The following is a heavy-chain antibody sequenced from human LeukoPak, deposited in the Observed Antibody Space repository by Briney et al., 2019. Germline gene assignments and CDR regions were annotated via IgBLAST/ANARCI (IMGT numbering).Heavy chain of an antibody. Sequence: PSETLSLTCTVSGGSMSSSSYYWGWIRQPPGKGLEWIGSTYYSGSTYYNPSLKSRVTISVDTSKNQFSLKLSSVTAADTAVYYCAREPEYSSSWYEGYYYYYYMDVWGKGTTVTISS. J-gene: IGHJ6*03. CDR1: GGSMSSSSYY. CDR3: AREPEYSSSWYEGYYYYYYMDV. CDR2: TYYSGST. D-gene: IGHD6-13*01. V-gene: IGHV4-39*07.